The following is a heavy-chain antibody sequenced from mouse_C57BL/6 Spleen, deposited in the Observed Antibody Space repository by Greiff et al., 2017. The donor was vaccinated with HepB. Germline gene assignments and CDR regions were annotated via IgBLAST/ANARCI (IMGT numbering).Heavy chain of an antibody. V-gene: IGHV14-4*01. D-gene: IGHD1-1*01. Sequence: VQLQQSGAELVRPGASVKLSCTASGFNITDYYMHWVKQRPEQGLEWIGWIDPENGGTEYASKFQGKATISADTASNTAYLQLSRLTSEDTAVYYGRYDYYGSGDWFAYWGQGTLVTVSA. CDR1: GFNITDYY. CDR2: IDPENGGT. J-gene: IGHJ3*01. CDR3: RYDYYGSGDWFAY.